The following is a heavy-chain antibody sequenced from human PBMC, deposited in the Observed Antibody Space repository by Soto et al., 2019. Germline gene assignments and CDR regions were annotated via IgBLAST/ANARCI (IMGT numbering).Heavy chain of an antibody. CDR1: GFTFDDYA. V-gene: IGHV3-9*01. CDR3: AKDLGAAGTMGWYFDL. J-gene: IGHJ2*01. D-gene: IGHD6-13*01. CDR2: ISWNSGSI. Sequence: ESGGGLVQPGRSLRLSCAASGFTFDDYAMHWVRQAPGKGLEWVSGISWNSGSIGYADSVKGRFTISRDNAKNSLYLQMNSLRAEDTALYYCAKDLGAAGTMGWYFDLWGRGTLVTVSS.